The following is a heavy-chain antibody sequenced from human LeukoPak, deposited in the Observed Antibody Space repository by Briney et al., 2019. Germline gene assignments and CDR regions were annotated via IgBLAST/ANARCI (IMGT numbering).Heavy chain of an antibody. CDR3: ARRREYSGSYH. CDR1: GGSISSSSYC. CDR2: IYYSGST. D-gene: IGHD1-26*01. V-gene: IGHV4-39*01. J-gene: IGHJ3*01. Sequence: SETLSLTCTVSGGSISSSSYCWGWIRQPPGKGLEWIGSIYYSGSTYYNPSLKSRVTISVDTSKNQFSLKLSSVTAADTAVYYCARRREYSGSYHWGQGTMVTVSS.